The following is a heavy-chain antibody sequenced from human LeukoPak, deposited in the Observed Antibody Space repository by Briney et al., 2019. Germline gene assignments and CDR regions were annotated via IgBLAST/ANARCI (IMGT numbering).Heavy chain of an antibody. Sequence: SETLSLTCTVSGGSISNYYWSWIRQPPGKGLEWIGYIYHSGSTNYNPSLKSRVTISVGTSKNQFSLKLSSVTAADTAVYYCARGGGYASPIGYWGQGALVTVSS. J-gene: IGHJ4*02. D-gene: IGHD5-12*01. CDR1: GGSISNYY. CDR3: ARGGGYASPIGY. CDR2: IYHSGST. V-gene: IGHV4-59*01.